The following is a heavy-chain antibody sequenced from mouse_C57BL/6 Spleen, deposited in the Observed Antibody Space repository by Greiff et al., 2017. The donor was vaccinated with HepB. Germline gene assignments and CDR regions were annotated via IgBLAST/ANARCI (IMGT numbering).Heavy chain of an antibody. D-gene: IGHD1-1*01. CDR2: IDPEDGDP. Sequence: VQLQQSGAELVRPGASVKLSCTASGFNIKDYYMHWVKQRPEQGLEWIGRIDPEDGDPEYAPKFQGKATMTADTASNAAYLQLSSLTSEDTAVYYCTTIDYYGSSYGFAYWGQGTLVTVSA. J-gene: IGHJ3*01. V-gene: IGHV14-1*01. CDR1: GFNIKDYY. CDR3: TTIDYYGSSYGFAY.